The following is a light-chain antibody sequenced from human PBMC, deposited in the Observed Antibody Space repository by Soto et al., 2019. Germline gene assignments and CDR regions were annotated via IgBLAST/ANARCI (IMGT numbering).Light chain of an antibody. V-gene: IGKV3-11*01. CDR3: QQRSNWLT. CDR2: DAS. J-gene: IGKJ4*01. Sequence: EIVLTQSPAPLSLSPGERATLSCRASQSVSSYLAWYQQKPGQAPRLLIYDASNRATGIPARFSGSGSGPDFTLTISSLEPEDFAVYYCQQRSNWLTFGGGTKVEIK. CDR1: QSVSSY.